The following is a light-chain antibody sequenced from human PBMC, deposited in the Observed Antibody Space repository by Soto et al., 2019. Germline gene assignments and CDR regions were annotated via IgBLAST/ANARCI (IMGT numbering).Light chain of an antibody. Sequence: DIVLTQSPGTLSLSPGERASLSRRASQSVSSGHLAWYQQKPGQAPRLLIYGASSRATGIPDRFSGSGSGTDFTLTISSLQPEDFATYLCQQSYSRPRTFGQGTKVDI. V-gene: IGKV3-20*01. CDR3: QQSYSRPRT. CDR2: GAS. CDR1: QSVSSGH. J-gene: IGKJ1*01.